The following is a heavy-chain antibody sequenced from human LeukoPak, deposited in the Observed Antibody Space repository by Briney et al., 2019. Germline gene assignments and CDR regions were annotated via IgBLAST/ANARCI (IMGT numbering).Heavy chain of an antibody. D-gene: IGHD3-10*02. CDR2: IYTSGST. CDR3: ARARFGYNWFDP. Sequence: MTSETLSLTCTVSGGSISSYYWSWIRQPAGKGLEWIGRIYTSGSTNYNPSLKSRVTMSVDTSKNQFSLKLSSVTAADPAVYYCARARFGYNWFDPWGQRTLVTVSS. V-gene: IGHV4-4*07. J-gene: IGHJ5*02. CDR1: GGSISSYY.